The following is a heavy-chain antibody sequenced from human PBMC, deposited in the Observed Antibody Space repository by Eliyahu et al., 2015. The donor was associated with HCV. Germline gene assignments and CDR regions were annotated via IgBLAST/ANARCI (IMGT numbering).Heavy chain of an antibody. V-gene: IGHV4-39*01. Sequence: QLQLQESGPGLVKPSETLSLTCTVSGGSISSSSYYWGWIRQPPGKGLEWIGSIYYSGSTYYNPSLKSRVTISVDTSKNQFSLKLSSVTAADTAVYYCACPTVNTLGYYYYYGMDVWGQGTTVTVSS. D-gene: IGHD4-17*01. CDR1: GGSISSSSYY. J-gene: IGHJ6*02. CDR2: IYYSGST. CDR3: ACPTVNTLGYYYYYGMDV.